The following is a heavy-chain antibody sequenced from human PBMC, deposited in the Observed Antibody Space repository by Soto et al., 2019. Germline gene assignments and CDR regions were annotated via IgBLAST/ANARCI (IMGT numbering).Heavy chain of an antibody. CDR1: GGSISSGGYY. J-gene: IGHJ4*02. Sequence: QVQLQESGPGLVKPSQTLSLTCTVSGGSISSGGYYWSWIRQHPGKGLEWIGYIYYSGSTYYNPSPNSRVTISVDTSKNQFSLKLSSVTAADTAVYYCARAARTLYDSSGYYHYWGQGTLVTVSS. V-gene: IGHV4-31*03. CDR3: ARAARTLYDSSGYYHY. D-gene: IGHD3-22*01. CDR2: IYYSGST.